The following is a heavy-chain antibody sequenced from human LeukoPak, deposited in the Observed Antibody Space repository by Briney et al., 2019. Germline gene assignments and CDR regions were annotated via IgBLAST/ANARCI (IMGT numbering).Heavy chain of an antibody. CDR2: ISGSGGST. V-gene: IGHV3-23*01. CDR1: GFTFKSYA. CDR3: VKDGLIAVADDY. D-gene: IGHD6-19*01. J-gene: IGHJ4*02. Sequence: PGGSLRLSCAASGFTFKSYAMNWVRQAPGKGLEWVSAISGSGGSTYYADSVKGRFTISRDNSKNTLYLQMSSLRVEDTAVYYCVKDGLIAVADDYWGQGTLVTVSS.